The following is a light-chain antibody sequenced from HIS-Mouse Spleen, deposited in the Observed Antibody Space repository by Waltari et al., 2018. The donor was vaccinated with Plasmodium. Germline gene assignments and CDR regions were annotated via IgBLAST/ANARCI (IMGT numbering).Light chain of an antibody. Sequence: EIAMTQSPATLPVSPGATATLSCRASQSVSSNLAWYQQKPGQAPRLLIYGASTRATGIPARFSGSGSGTEFTLTISSLQSEDFAVYYCQQYNNWSFTFGPGTKVDIK. CDR1: QSVSSN. V-gene: IGKV3-15*01. CDR3: QQYNNWSFT. CDR2: GAS. J-gene: IGKJ3*01.